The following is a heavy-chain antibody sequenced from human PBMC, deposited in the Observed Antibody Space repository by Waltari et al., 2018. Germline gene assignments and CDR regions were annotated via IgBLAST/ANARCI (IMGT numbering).Heavy chain of an antibody. CDR1: GFTFSSYA. J-gene: IGHJ4*02. CDR2: SSGSVGST. D-gene: IGHD3-10*01. V-gene: IGHV3-23*04. Sequence: EVQLVESGGGLVQPGGSLRLSCAASGFTFSSYAMSWVRQAPGKGLEWVSASSGSVGSTYYADSVKGRFTISRDNAKNTLYLQMNSLRAEDTAVYYCAKADYYGSGILYYFDYWGQGTLVTVSS. CDR3: AKADYYGSGILYYFDY.